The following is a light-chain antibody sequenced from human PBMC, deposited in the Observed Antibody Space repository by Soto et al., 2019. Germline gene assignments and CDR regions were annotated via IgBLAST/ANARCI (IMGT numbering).Light chain of an antibody. V-gene: IGKV1-12*01. J-gene: IGKJ4*01. Sequence: DIQMTQSPSSVSASVGDRVTITCRTSQGIGSWLAWYQQKPGKAPKVLLYAASSLQTGVPSRFSGSGSGSDFTLTISSLHHEDFVTDYCQPANSFPLTFGGWNKVEIK. CDR3: QPANSFPLT. CDR1: QGIGSW. CDR2: AAS.